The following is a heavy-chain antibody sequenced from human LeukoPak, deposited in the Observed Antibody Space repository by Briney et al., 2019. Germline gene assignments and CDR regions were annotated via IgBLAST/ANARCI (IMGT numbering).Heavy chain of an antibody. V-gene: IGHV4-34*01. CDR1: GGSFSGYY. D-gene: IGHD3-3*01. J-gene: IGHJ5*02. Sequence: PSETLSLTCAVYGGSFSGYYWSWIRQPPGKGLEWIGEINHSGSTNYNPSLKSRVTISVDTSKNQCSLKLSSVTAADTAVYYCARGIKTVTIFGVVIIPHSWFDPWGQGTLVTVSS. CDR3: ARGIKTVTIFGVVIIPHSWFDP. CDR2: INHSGST.